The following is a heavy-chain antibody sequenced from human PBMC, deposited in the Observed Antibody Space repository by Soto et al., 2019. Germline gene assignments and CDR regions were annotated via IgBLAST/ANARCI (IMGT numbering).Heavy chain of an antibody. J-gene: IGHJ3*02. D-gene: IGHD3-10*01. Sequence: PGGSLRLSCAAPGFTFSSYAMHWVRQAPGKGLEWVAVISYDGSNKYYADSVKGRFTISRDNSKNTLYLQMNSLRAEDTAVYYCARDSVTMVRGVIEVPDIWGQGTMVTVSS. CDR2: ISYDGSNK. V-gene: IGHV3-30-3*01. CDR3: ARDSVTMVRGVIEVPDI. CDR1: GFTFSSYA.